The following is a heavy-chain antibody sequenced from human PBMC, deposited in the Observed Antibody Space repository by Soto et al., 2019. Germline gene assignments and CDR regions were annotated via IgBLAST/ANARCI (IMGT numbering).Heavy chain of an antibody. Sequence: SGPTLVNPTETLTLTCTVSGFSLSNARMGVSWIRQPPGKALEWLAHIFSNDEKSYSTSLKSRLTISKDTSKSQVVLTMTNMDPVDTATYYCARTTFLYDFWSGPMADYFDYWGQGTLVTVSS. CDR2: IFSNDEK. J-gene: IGHJ4*02. D-gene: IGHD3-3*01. CDR1: GFSLSNARMG. V-gene: IGHV2-26*01. CDR3: ARTTFLYDFWSGPMADYFDY.